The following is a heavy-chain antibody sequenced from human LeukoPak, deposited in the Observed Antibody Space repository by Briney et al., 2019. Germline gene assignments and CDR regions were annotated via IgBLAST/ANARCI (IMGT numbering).Heavy chain of an antibody. D-gene: IGHD3-3*01. CDR1: VCSHSSYH. Sequence: AETLSLTCRVTVCSHSSYHWSWLRPSPGKGLVWIRYIVYTGSTNYTPYRKSRITISVDTSKNQFTLRLTTAAAADAAFYYCAKGGWSLGYWGQGTLVTVSS. CDR2: IVYTGST. J-gene: IGHJ4*02. V-gene: IGHV4-59*01. CDR3: AKGGWSLGY.